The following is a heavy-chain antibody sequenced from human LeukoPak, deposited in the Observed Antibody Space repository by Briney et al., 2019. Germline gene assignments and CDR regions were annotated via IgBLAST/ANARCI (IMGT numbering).Heavy chain of an antibody. V-gene: IGHV3-33*01. D-gene: IGHD5-18*01. Sequence: GRSLRLPCAASGFSFSRLGMHWVRQAPGKGLEWVSAIWFDGSNKYYADSVKGRFTISRDNSKNTLYLQMNSLRAEDTAVYYCARDRYSYGYNYFDYWGQGTLVTVSS. CDR3: ARDRYSYGYNYFDY. CDR1: GFSFSRLG. J-gene: IGHJ4*02. CDR2: IWFDGSNK.